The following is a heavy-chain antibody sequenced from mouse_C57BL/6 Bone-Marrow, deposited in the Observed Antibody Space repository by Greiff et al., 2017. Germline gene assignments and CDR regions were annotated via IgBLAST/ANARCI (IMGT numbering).Heavy chain of an antibody. CDR1: GFTFSSYA. D-gene: IGHD1-1*01. CDR3: TRDQNYYYYDGPSWFAY. CDR2: ISSGGDYI. J-gene: IGHJ3*01. Sequence: EVHLVESGEGLVKPGGSLKLSCAASGFTFSSYALSWVRQTPEKRLEWVAYISSGGDYIYYADTVKGRFPISRDNDRNHLYRQISSLKSEDTALNNCTRDQNYYYYDGPSWFAYGGQGTLVTVSA. V-gene: IGHV5-9-1*02.